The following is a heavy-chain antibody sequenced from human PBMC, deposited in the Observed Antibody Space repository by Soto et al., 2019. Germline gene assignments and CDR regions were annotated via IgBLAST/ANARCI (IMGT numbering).Heavy chain of an antibody. CDR1: GGTLSSYA. J-gene: IGHJ4*02. CDR3: ASMVTSHPYFDY. D-gene: IGHD2-21*02. V-gene: IGHV1-69*13. Sequence: SVEVSCKAYGGTLSSYAISWVRQAPGQGLEWMGGIIPIFGKENYAQKAHGRVTITAEESTRPAYMELSSLRSEDTAVYYCASMVTSHPYFDYWGQGTLVTVSA. CDR2: IIPIFGKE.